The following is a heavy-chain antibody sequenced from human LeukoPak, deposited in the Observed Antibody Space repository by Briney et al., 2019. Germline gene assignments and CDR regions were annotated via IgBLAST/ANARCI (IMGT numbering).Heavy chain of an antibody. V-gene: IGHV3-30*18. Sequence: PGGSLRLSCAASGFTFRSYAIHWVRQAPGKGLEWVAVISYDGRNKYYSDSVKGRLTISRDNSKNTLFLQMNSLRAEDTAVYYCAKDLDDHGSGTCFDYWGQGTLVTVSS. CDR2: ISYDGRNK. D-gene: IGHD3-10*01. CDR3: AKDLDDHGSGTCFDY. CDR1: GFTFRSYA. J-gene: IGHJ4*02.